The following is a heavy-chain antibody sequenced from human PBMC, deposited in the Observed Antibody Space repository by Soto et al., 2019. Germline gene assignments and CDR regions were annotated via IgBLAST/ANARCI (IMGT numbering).Heavy chain of an antibody. Sequence: EGSLRLSCAASGFTFRSYAMSWVRQAPGKGLEWVSAISGSGIDTYYADSVKGRFTISRDSSKNTLYLQMNSLRAEDTAVYYCAKDHRSSGSGSYSEFDYWGQGTLVTVSS. CDR2: ISGSGIDT. J-gene: IGHJ4*02. CDR3: AKDHRSSGSGSYSEFDY. D-gene: IGHD3-10*01. CDR1: GFTFRSYA. V-gene: IGHV3-23*01.